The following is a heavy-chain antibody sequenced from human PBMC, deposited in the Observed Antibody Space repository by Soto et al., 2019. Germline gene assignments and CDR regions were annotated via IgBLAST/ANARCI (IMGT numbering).Heavy chain of an antibody. J-gene: IGHJ6*02. CDR2: IYHSGST. CDR1: GGSISSSNW. V-gene: IGHV4-4*02. Sequence: SETLSLTCAVSGGSISSSNWWSWVRQPPGKGLEWIGEIYHSGSTNYNPSLKSRVTISVDKSKNQFSLKLSSVTAADTAVYYCARVRVGEVTPYYYYGMDVWGQGTTVTVSS. CDR3: ARVRVGEVTPYYYYGMDV. D-gene: IGHD3-10*01.